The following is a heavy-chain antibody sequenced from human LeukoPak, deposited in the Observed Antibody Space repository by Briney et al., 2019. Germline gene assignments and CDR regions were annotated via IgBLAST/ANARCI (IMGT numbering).Heavy chain of an antibody. D-gene: IGHD1-1*01. CDR2: ISGSGDTT. Sequence: GGSLRLSCAASGFTFSRYAMHWVRHAPGKGLEWVSTISGSGDTTYYADSVKGRFTISRDNLKNTLYVQMNSLRVEDTAVYYCAKGHSAHGTGFDYWGQGTLVIVSS. CDR1: GFTFSRYA. J-gene: IGHJ4*02. V-gene: IGHV3-23*01. CDR3: AKGHSAHGTGFDY.